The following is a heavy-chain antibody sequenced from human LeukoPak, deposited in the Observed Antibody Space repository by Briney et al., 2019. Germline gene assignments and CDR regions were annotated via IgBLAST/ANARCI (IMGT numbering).Heavy chain of an antibody. CDR2: IYYSGST. J-gene: IGHJ4*02. V-gene: IGHV4-30-4*01. D-gene: IGHD2-15*01. CDR3: ARADRMATAYCSGGSCYSGWYFDY. Sequence: SETLSLTCTVSGGSISSGDYYWSWIRQPPGKGLEWIGYIYYSGSTYYNPSLKSRVTISVDTSKNQFSLKLSSVTAADTAVYYCARADRMATAYCSGGSCYSGWYFDYWGQGTLVTVSS. CDR1: GGSISSGDYY.